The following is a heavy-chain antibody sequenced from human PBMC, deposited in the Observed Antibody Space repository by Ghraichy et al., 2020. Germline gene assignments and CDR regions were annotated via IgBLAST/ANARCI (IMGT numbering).Heavy chain of an antibody. CDR2: IKQDGSEK. Sequence: GGSLRLSCAASGFTFSNYWMSWVRQAPGKGLEWVANIKQDGSEKYYVDSVKGRFTISRDNAKNSLYLQMNSLRAEDTAVYCCARDLGLTQYYDTSGSSLDYWGQGSLVIVSS. CDR3: ARDLGLTQYYDTSGSSLDY. D-gene: IGHD3-22*01. V-gene: IGHV3-7*03. CDR1: GFTFSNYW. J-gene: IGHJ4*02.